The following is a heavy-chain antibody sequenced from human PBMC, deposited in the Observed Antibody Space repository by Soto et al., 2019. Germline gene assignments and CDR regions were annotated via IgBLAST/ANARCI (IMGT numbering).Heavy chain of an antibody. CDR3: AKDSLDCSSASCFTGLSDF. V-gene: IGHV3-23*01. CDR1: GFTFSTYA. J-gene: IGHJ4*02. Sequence: GGSLRLSCVASGFTFSTYAMSWVRQAPGKGLEWVSAFSGSGTNTYYADSVKGRFTISRDNSKNTLYLQMNSLRAEDTAVYYCAKDSLDCSSASCFTGLSDFWGQGTLVTVSS. D-gene: IGHD2-2*01. CDR2: FSGSGTNT.